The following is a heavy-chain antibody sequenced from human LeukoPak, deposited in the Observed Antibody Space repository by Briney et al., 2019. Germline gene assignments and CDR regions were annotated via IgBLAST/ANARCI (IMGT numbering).Heavy chain of an antibody. V-gene: IGHV1-3*01. D-gene: IGHD1-26*01. CDR1: GYTFTSYA. CDR3: ARWGYSGSYYVDY. CDR2: INAGNGNT. Sequence: ASVKVSYKASGYTFTSYAMHWVRQAPGQRLEWMGWINAGNGNTKYSQKFQGRVTITRDTSASTAYMELGSLRSEDTAVYYCARWGYSGSYYVDYWGQGTLVTVSS. J-gene: IGHJ4*02.